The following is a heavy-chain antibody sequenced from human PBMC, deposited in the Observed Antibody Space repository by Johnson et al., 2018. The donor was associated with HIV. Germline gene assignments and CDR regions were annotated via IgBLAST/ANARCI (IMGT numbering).Heavy chain of an antibody. V-gene: IGHV3-20*04. J-gene: IGHJ3*02. CDR3: AKGKGASVGLDAFDI. D-gene: IGHD2-2*01. Sequence: MQLVESGGGEVRLGGPLSLACVAPGLIFDDHGLTWVRHAPGKGRDWVSGIRWIGGATAHAASVRGRFTNSSDNAKNSLYLQTNSLGVEYTAFSYCAKGKGASVGLDAFDIWGQGTMVTVSS. CDR2: IRWIGGAT. CDR1: GLIFDDHG.